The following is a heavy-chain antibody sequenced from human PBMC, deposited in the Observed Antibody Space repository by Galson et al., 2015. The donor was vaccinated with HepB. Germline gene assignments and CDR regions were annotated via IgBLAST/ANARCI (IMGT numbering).Heavy chain of an antibody. J-gene: IGHJ4*02. V-gene: IGHV3-33*01. CDR3: ARDLGFGLDY. CDR2: IWYDGSIE. D-gene: IGHD3-16*01. Sequence: SLRLPCAASGFTFSSYGMYWVRQAPGKGLEWVAVIWYDGSIEYYRDSVRGRFTVSRDNSRNTLYLQMSSLRAEDTAVYYCARDLGFGLDYWGQGTLVIVSS. CDR1: GFTFSSYG.